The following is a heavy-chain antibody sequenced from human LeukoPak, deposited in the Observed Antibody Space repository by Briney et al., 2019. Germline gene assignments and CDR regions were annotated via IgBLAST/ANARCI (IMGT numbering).Heavy chain of an antibody. CDR1: GYSISRGYY. CDR2: MYHSGST. J-gene: IGHJ5*02. V-gene: IGHV4-38-2*02. Sequence: SATLSLTCIVSGYSISRGYYWGWIRQPPGKGLEWIGSMYHSGSTYYNPSLKSRVTISTDTSKDQFSLKLSSVTAADTAVYYCARRGYYYDSSGYYWFDPWGQGTLVTVSS. CDR3: ARRGYYYDSSGYYWFDP. D-gene: IGHD3-22*01.